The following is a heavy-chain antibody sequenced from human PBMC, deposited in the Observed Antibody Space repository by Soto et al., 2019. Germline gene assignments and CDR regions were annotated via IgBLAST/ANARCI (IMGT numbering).Heavy chain of an antibody. CDR3: ASDIYGDYETLYFQH. CDR2: IYYSGST. V-gene: IGHV4-39*07. CDR1: GGSISSSSYY. D-gene: IGHD4-17*01. J-gene: IGHJ1*01. Sequence: PSETLSLTCTVSGGSISSSSYYWGWIRQPPGKGLEWIGSIYYSGSTYYNPSLKSRVTISVDTSKNQFSLKLSSVTAADTAVYYCASDIYGDYETLYFQHWGQGTLVTVSS.